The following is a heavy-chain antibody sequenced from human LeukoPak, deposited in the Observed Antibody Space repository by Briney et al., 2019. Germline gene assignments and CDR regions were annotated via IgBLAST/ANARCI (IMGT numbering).Heavy chain of an antibody. CDR3: AKDGNDFWSGPTYYYYYGMDV. Sequence: GGSLRLSCAASGFTFDDYAMHWVRQAPGKGLEWVSVIYSGGSTYYADSVKGRFTISRDNSKYTLYLQMNSLRAEDTAVYYCAKDGNDFWSGPTYYYYYGMDVWGQGTTVTVSS. V-gene: IGHV3-23*03. CDR2: IYSGGST. J-gene: IGHJ6*02. CDR1: GFTFDDYA. D-gene: IGHD3-3*01.